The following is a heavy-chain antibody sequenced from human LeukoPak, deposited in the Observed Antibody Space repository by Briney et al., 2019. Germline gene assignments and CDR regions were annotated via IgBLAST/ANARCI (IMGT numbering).Heavy chain of an antibody. V-gene: IGHV1-18*01. CDR3: ARAYYDSSGYSPPPIGY. CDR2: ISAYNGNT. Sequence: ASVKVSCKASGYTFTSYGISWVRQAPGQGLEWMGWISAYNGNTNYAQKLQGRVTMTTDTSTSTAYMELRSLRSDDTAAYYCARAYYDSSGYSPPPIGYWGQGTLVTVSS. J-gene: IGHJ4*02. CDR1: GYTFTSYG. D-gene: IGHD3-22*01.